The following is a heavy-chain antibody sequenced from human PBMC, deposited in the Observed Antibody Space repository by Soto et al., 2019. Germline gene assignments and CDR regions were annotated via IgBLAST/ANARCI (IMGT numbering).Heavy chain of an antibody. J-gene: IGHJ4*02. CDR3: ARNRWPSTSCCLDFDY. CDR2: IKQDGSEK. D-gene: IGHD2-2*01. CDR1: GFTFSSYW. V-gene: IGHV3-7*01. Sequence: EVQLVESGGGLVQPGGSLRLSSAASGFTFSSYWMSWVRQAPGKGLEWVANIKQDGSEKYYVDSVKGRFTISRDNAKNSLYLQMNSLRAEDTAVYYCARNRWPSTSCCLDFDYWGQGTLVTVSS.